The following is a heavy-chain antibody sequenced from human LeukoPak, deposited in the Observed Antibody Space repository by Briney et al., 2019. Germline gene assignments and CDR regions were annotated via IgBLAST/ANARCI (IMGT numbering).Heavy chain of an antibody. CDR1: GYTFTSYY. V-gene: IGHV1-46*01. CDR3: ARDWSAVTVTTKRNYYGMDV. CDR2: INPSGGST. D-gene: IGHD4-17*01. J-gene: IGHJ6*02. Sequence: ASVKVSCKASGYTFTSYYMHWVRQAPGQGLEWMGIINPSGGSTSYAQKFQGRVTMTRDTSTSTVYMELSSLRSEDTAVDYCARDWSAVTVTTKRNYYGMDVWGQGTTVTVSS.